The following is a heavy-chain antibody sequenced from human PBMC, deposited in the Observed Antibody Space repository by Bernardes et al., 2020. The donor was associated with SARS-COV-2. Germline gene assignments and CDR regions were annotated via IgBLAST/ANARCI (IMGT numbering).Heavy chain of an antibody. Sequence: VGSLRLSCAASGFTFSNYDMHWVRQAAGKGLEWVSTIGVPGDTYYPHSVKGRFTISRDNAKNSLFLQMSSLTAGDTAVYYCVIRTTSFDFWGQGTLVTVSS. J-gene: IGHJ4*02. V-gene: IGHV3-13*01. D-gene: IGHD2-21*01. CDR3: VIRTTSFDF. CDR1: GFTFSNYD. CDR2: IGVPGDT.